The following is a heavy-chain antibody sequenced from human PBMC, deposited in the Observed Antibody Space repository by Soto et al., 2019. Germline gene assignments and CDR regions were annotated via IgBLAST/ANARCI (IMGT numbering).Heavy chain of an antibody. V-gene: IGHV1-3*05. CDR2: INAGNGNT. J-gene: IGHJ6*02. D-gene: IGHD2-2*01. Sequence: QVQLMQSGAEEKKPGASVKVSCKASGYTFTTYAMHWVRQAPGQRLEGMGWINAGNGNTKYSQKFQGRVTITRDTSASTAYMELSSLRSEDTAVYYCAREAIVLVPADNYYYYYGMDVWGQGTTVTVSS. CDR3: AREAIVLVPADNYYYYYGMDV. CDR1: GYTFTTYA.